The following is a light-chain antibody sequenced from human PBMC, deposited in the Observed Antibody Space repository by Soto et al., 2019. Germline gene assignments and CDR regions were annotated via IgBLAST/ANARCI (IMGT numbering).Light chain of an antibody. Sequence: AIQLTQSPSSLSASVGDRVTITCRASQGISSALAWYQQKPGKAPKLLIYDASSLESGVPSRFSGSGSGTDFTLTLRSLQPEDFATYYCQQFTNYPLTVGGGTKVEIK. CDR1: QGISSA. CDR3: QQFTNYPLT. V-gene: IGKV1D-13*01. CDR2: DAS. J-gene: IGKJ4*01.